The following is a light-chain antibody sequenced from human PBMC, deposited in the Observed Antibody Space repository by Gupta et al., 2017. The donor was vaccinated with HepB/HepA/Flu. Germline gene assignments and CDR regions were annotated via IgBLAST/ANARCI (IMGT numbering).Light chain of an antibody. Sequence: IVLTQSPGTLSLSPGERATLSCRTSQSVTDSQLAWYQQKPGQAPRLLIYAVSIRATGVPDRVSGSGSGTDFTLTISRLEPDDFAVYYCQQYDSLTWTFGPGTKVEIK. CDR1: QSVTDSQ. CDR3: QQYDSLTWT. J-gene: IGKJ1*01. V-gene: IGKV3-20*01. CDR2: AVS.